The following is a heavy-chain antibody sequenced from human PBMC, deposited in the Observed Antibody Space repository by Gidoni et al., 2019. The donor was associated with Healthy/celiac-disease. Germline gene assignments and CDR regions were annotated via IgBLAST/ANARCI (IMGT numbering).Heavy chain of an antibody. V-gene: IGHV3-21*01. CDR1: GFTFSSYS. Sequence: EVQLVASGAGLFKPGESLRLSSAASGFTFSSYSMTWVRPAPGKGLEWVSSISSSSSYIYYADSVKGRFTISRDNAKNSLYLEMNSLRGEDTAVYYCARVETVGAENAFDIWGQGTMVTVSS. J-gene: IGHJ3*02. CDR3: ARVETVGAENAFDI. CDR2: ISSSSSYI. D-gene: IGHD1-26*01.